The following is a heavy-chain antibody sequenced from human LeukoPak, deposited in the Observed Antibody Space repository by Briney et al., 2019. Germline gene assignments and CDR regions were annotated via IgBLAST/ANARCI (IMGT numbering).Heavy chain of an antibody. CDR1: GYTFTSYY. D-gene: IGHD3-22*01. Sequence: ASVKVSCKASGYTFTSYYMHWVRQAPGQGLEWMGIINPSGGSTSYAQKFQGRVTMTRDTSTSTVYMELSSLRSEDTAVYYCARDKEGNIDYDSSGYYYGGRYYFDYWGQGTLVTVSS. V-gene: IGHV1-46*01. CDR2: INPSGGST. J-gene: IGHJ4*02. CDR3: ARDKEGNIDYDSSGYYYGGRYYFDY.